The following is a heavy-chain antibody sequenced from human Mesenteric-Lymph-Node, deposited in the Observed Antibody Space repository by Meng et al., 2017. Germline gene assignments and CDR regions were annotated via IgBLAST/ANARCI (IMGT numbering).Heavy chain of an antibody. V-gene: IGHV3-23*01. Sequence: GGSLRLSCAASGFTFYSYAMSWVRQAPGKGLEWVSTITGSGATIRYAASVEGRFTISRDNSQETVYLEMNGLRDEDTAVYYCARAEYASGFDNWGRGTRVTVSS. CDR3: ARAEYASGFDN. J-gene: IGHJ4*02. D-gene: IGHD2-2*01. CDR1: GFTFYSYA. CDR2: ITGSGATI.